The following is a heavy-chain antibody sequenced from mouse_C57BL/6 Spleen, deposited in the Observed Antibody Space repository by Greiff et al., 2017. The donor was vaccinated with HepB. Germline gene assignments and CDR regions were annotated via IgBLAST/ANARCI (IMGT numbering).Heavy chain of an antibody. Sequence: EVMLVESGGGLVKPGGSLKLSCAASGFTFSSYTMSWVRQTPEKRLEWVATISGGGGNTYYPDSVKGRFTISRDNAKNTLYLQMSSLRSEDTALYYCARHIITTVVATSYYAMDYWGQGTSVTVSS. CDR1: GFTFSSYT. D-gene: IGHD1-1*01. J-gene: IGHJ4*01. CDR2: ISGGGGNT. CDR3: ARHIITTVVATSYYAMDY. V-gene: IGHV5-9*01.